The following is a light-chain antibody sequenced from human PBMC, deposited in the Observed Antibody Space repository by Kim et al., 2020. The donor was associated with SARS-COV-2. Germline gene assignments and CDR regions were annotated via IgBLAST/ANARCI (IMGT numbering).Light chain of an antibody. Sequence: QSALTQPPSASGSPGQSVAISCSGTRGDFGSYHYVSWYQQRPGKSPKLIIYEVTKRPSGVPDRFSGSMSGNTASLTVSGLQAEDEADYYCASHGGYDYVFGTGTKVTVL. CDR1: RGDFGSYHY. CDR2: EVT. V-gene: IGLV2-8*01. J-gene: IGLJ1*01. CDR3: ASHGGYDYV.